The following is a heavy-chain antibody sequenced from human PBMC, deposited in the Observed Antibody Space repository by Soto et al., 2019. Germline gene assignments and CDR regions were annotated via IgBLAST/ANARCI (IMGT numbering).Heavy chain of an antibody. CDR3: ARRGSGTYNFDY. CDR2: ISYDGSNK. CDR1: GFTFSSYG. D-gene: IGHD3-10*01. J-gene: IGHJ4*02. V-gene: IGHV3-30*03. Sequence: GGSLRLSCAASGFTFSSYGMHWVRQAPGKGLEWVAVISYDGSNKHYADSVKGRFTISRDNSKNTLYLQMNSLRAEDTAVYYCARRGSGTYNFDYWGQGALVTVSS.